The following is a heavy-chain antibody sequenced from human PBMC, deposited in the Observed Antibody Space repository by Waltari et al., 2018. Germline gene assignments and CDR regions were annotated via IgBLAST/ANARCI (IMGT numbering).Heavy chain of an antibody. CDR1: GYNFGVYG. Sequence: QVQLLQSGSDLKKPGASVKVSCRASGYNFGVYGISWVRQAPGQGLEWMGGISPYNDDKRYAQKYQGRLTMNTDTSTRTAYMQLRSLRSDDTAVYYCARDYWTTGSGRHLSFMDVWGKGTTVIISS. V-gene: IGHV1-18*01. CDR2: ISPYNDDK. CDR3: ARDYWTTGSGRHLSFMDV. J-gene: IGHJ6*03. D-gene: IGHD6-19*01.